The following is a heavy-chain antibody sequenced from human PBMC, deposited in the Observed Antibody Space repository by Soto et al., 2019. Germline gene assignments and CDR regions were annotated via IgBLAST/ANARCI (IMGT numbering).Heavy chain of an antibody. V-gene: IGHV1-3*01. CDR3: AAGTYYDFWSGYPKDFDY. Sequence: ASVEVRCKASGEAFDSCAMHWVHQAKRQRLEWMGWINAGNGNTKYSQKLQGRVTMTTDTSTSTAYMELSSLRSEDTAVYYCAAGTYYDFWSGYPKDFDYWGQGTLVTVSS. CDR2: INAGNGNT. CDR1: GEAFDSCA. D-gene: IGHD3-3*01. J-gene: IGHJ4*02.